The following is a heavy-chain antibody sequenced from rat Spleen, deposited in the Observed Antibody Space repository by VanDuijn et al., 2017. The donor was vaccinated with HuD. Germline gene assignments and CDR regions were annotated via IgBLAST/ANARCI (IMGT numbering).Heavy chain of an antibody. Sequence: QVQLKESGPGLVQPSQTLSLTCTVSGFSLTSYGVTWVRQPPGKGLEWMGIIWSGGSTDYNSALKSRLSISRDTSKSQVFLKMNSLQTEDTGTYYCARYNSGFDFWGQGVMVTVSS. CDR3: ARYNSGFDF. D-gene: IGHD4-3*01. CDR1: GFSLTSYG. J-gene: IGHJ2*01. CDR2: IWSGGST. V-gene: IGHV2-4*01.